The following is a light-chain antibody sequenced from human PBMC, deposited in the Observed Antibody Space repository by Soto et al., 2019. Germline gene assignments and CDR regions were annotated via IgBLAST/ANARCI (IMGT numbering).Light chain of an antibody. CDR2: AVS. CDR1: SSDVGTYNL. V-gene: IGLV2-23*02. J-gene: IGLJ3*02. CDR3: CSYAGSSALV. Sequence: QSVLTQPASVSGSPGQSITISCTGTSSDVGTYNLVSWYQQHPGKAPKLMIYAVSERPSGVSSRFSGSKSGNTASLTISGLQADDEADYYCCSYAGSSALVFGGGTKVTVL.